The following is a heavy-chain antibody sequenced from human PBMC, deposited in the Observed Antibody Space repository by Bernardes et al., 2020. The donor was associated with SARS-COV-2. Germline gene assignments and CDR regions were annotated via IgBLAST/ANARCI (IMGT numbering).Heavy chain of an antibody. CDR3: VRDMQFDDNY. CDR1: GFTFSSYS. CDR2: ITGRSSDI. J-gene: IGHJ4*02. Sequence: GGSLRLSCAVSGFTFSSYSMHWVRQAPGKGPEWVSYITGRSSDIFYADSVKGRFTISRDNARNSLFLQMNSLRAEDTAIYYCVRDMQFDDNYWGQGIQVTVSS. D-gene: IGHD2-2*01. V-gene: IGHV3-21*01.